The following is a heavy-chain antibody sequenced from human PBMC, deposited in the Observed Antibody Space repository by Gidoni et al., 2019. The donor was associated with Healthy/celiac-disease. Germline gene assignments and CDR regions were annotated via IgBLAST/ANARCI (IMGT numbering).Heavy chain of an antibody. D-gene: IGHD3-3*01. Sequence: QVQLQQWGAGLLKPSETLSLTCAVYGGSFSGSYWSWIRQPPGKGLEWIGEVNHSGSTNANPSFKSRVTISVDTSKNQFSLKLSSVTAADTAVYYCARARITIFGVVRNAFDIWGQGTMVTVSS. CDR3: ARARITIFGVVRNAFDI. V-gene: IGHV4-34*01. J-gene: IGHJ3*02. CDR1: GGSFSGSY. CDR2: VNHSGST.